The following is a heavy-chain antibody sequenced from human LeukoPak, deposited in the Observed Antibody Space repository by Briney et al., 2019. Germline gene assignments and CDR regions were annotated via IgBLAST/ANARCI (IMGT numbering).Heavy chain of an antibody. CDR2: ISVYNGNT. V-gene: IGHV1-18*01. CDR1: GYTFTSYG. J-gene: IGHJ4*02. Sequence: ASVKVSCKASGYTFTSYGIRWVRQAPGQGLEWMGWISVYNGNTNYAQKLQGRVTMTTDTSTSTAYMELRSLRSDDTAVYYCARSRYYYDSSGYYYFDYWGQGTLVTVSS. CDR3: ARSRYYYDSSGYYYFDY. D-gene: IGHD3-22*01.